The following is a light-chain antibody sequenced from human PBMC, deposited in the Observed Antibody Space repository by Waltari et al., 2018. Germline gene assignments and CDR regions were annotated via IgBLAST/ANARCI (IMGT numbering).Light chain of an antibody. Sequence: SGSPGQSLTITCTGASTDLASYNLVAWYQHHPNRAPKLIIYEATKRPSGISHRFSGAKSGATASLRISGLQADDEADYYCCSYTGSSTSYGCGGGTKVTVL. J-gene: IGLJ1*01. CDR1: STDLASYNL. CDR2: EAT. CDR3: CSYTGSSTSYG. V-gene: IGLV2-23*01.